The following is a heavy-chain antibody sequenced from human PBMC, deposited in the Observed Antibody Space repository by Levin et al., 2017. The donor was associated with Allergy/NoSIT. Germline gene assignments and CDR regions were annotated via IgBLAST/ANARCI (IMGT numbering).Heavy chain of an antibody. Sequence: GGSLRLSCAASGFTFTSYSMNWVRQAPGKGLEWVSSSGSSSDSYIYYADSVKGRFTISRDNAKNLLYLQMNSLRAEDTAVYYCARELYCGTTRCYWKYFDYWGQGTLVTVSS. CDR3: ARELYCGTTRCYWKYFDY. V-gene: IGHV3-21*06. CDR1: GFTFTSYS. J-gene: IGHJ4*02. D-gene: IGHD2-2*01. CDR2: SGSSSDSYI.